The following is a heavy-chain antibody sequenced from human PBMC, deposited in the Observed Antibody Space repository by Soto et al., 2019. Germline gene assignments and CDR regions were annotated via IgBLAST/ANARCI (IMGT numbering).Heavy chain of an antibody. CDR3: AKDTYYYDRSGYYTYDH. Sequence: GGSLRLSCVASGFSFSEYGMSWVRQTPHKTLEWVASVSYDGSNKHYGDSVKGRFTISRDNSRNTLDLQMNSLRAEDTAVYYCAKDTYYYDRSGYYTYDHWGQGT. CDR2: VSYDGSNK. V-gene: IGHV3-30*18. J-gene: IGHJ4*02. D-gene: IGHD3-22*01. CDR1: GFSFSEYG.